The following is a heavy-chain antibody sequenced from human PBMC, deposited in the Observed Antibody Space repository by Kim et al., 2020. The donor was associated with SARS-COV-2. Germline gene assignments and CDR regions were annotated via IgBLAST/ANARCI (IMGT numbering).Heavy chain of an antibody. CDR1: GFTFDDYA. CDR2: ISWNSGSI. J-gene: IGHJ6*01. V-gene: IGHV3-9*01. CDR3: AKENGAGGGEGLRPYYY. Sequence: GGSLRLSCAASGFTFDDYAMHWVRQAPGKGLEWVSGISWNSGSIGYADSVKGRFTISRDNAKNSLYLQMNSLRAEDTALYYCAKENGAGGGEGLRPYYY. D-gene: IGHD2-21*02.